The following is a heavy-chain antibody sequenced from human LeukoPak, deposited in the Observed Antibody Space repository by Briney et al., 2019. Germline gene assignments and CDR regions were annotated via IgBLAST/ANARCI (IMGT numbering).Heavy chain of an antibody. Sequence: SETLSLTCTVSGGSISPYYWSWIRQPPGKGLEWIGEINHSGSTNYNPSLKSRVTKSVDTSKNQFSLKLSSVAAADTAVYYCARRGRGCSSTSCNNGYDYWGQGTLVTVSS. CDR2: INHSGST. CDR3: ARRGRGCSSTSCNNGYDY. V-gene: IGHV4-34*01. J-gene: IGHJ4*02. CDR1: GGSISPYY. D-gene: IGHD2-2*01.